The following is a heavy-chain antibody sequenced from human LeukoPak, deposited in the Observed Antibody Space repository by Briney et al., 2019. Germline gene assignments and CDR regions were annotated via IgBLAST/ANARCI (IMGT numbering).Heavy chain of an antibody. Sequence: GGSLRLSCAASGYTFDDYGMSWVRQAPGKGLEWVSGINWNGGRTGYAESVKGRFTISRDNAKNSLYLQMNSLRAEDTAVYYCARVYRSSTSCYFFDYWGQGTLVTVSS. CDR2: INWNGGRT. CDR3: ARVYRSSTSCYFFDY. J-gene: IGHJ4*02. V-gene: IGHV3-20*04. D-gene: IGHD2-2*01. CDR1: GYTFDDYG.